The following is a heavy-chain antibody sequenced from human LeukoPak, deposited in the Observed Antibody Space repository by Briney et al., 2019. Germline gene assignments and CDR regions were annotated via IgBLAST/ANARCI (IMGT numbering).Heavy chain of an antibody. CDR1: GFPFGTYG. CDR2: ITGSSTWT. Sequence: PGGSLRLSCEASGFPFGTYGMTWVRQAPGKGLEWVSGITGSSTWTYYADSVRGRFTISRDNSENTLHLQMDNLTADDTAIYYCARELVSLGTGYFDLWGRGALVTVSS. V-gene: IGHV3-23*01. CDR3: ARELVSLGTGYFDL. D-gene: IGHD7-27*01. J-gene: IGHJ2*01.